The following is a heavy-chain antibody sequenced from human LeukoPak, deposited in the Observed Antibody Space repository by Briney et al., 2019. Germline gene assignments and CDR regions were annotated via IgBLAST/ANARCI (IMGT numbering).Heavy chain of an antibody. V-gene: IGHV3-33*01. J-gene: IGHJ5*02. CDR1: GFTFSNHG. Sequence: GGSLRLSCAASGFTFSNHGMHWVRQAPGKGPEWVALIWYDGSNKYYGDSVKGRFTISRDNSKNTVYLQMNSLRAEDTGVYYCARDWGMGPSSSWAWGQGTLVTVSS. CDR2: IWYDGSNK. CDR3: ARDWGMGPSSSWA. D-gene: IGHD6-13*01.